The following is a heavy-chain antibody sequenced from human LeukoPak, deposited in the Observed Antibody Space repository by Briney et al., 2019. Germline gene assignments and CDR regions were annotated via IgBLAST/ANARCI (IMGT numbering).Heavy chain of an antibody. CDR2: IYPGDSDT. J-gene: IGHJ5*02. V-gene: IGHV5-51*01. Sequence: GESLKISCKGSGYSFTNYWIGWVRQMPGKGLEWMGIIYPGDSDTRYSPSFQGQVTISADKSISTAYLQGSSLKASDTAMYYCARDSGSYLSWFDPWGQGTLVTVSS. CDR1: GYSFTNYW. CDR3: ARDSGSYLSWFDP. D-gene: IGHD1-26*01.